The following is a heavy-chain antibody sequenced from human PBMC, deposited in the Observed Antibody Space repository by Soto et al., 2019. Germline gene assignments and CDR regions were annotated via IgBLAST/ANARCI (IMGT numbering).Heavy chain of an antibody. CDR1: GGSISSSY. J-gene: IGHJ6*02. D-gene: IGHD3-10*01. CDR3: ARVYGSGSYPSFYYGMDV. CDR2: IYYSGST. V-gene: IGHV4-59*01. Sequence: SETLSLTCTVSGGSISSSYWSWIRQPPGKGLEWIGYIYYSGSTNYNPSLKSRVTISVDTSKNQFSLKLSSVTAADTAVYYCARVYGSGSYPSFYYGMDVWGQGTTVTVSS.